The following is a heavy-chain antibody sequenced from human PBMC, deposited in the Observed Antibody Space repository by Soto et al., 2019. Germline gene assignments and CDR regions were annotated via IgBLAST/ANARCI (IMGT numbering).Heavy chain of an antibody. D-gene: IGHD2-21*01. CDR3: ARDLEQWIVRNDY. Sequence: ASVKVSCKASGYTFTGYYMHWVRQAPGQGLEWMGWISIYNGKTNYARKFQGRVTMTTDTSTSTVYMELRSLRSDDTAVYYCARDLEQWIVRNDYVGHGTLVTVSS. CDR2: ISIYNGKT. CDR1: GYTFTGYY. V-gene: IGHV1-18*04. J-gene: IGHJ4*01.